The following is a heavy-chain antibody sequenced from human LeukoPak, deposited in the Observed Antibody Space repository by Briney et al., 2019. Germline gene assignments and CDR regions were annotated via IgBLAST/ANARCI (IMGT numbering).Heavy chain of an antibody. J-gene: IGHJ4*02. Sequence: ASVKVSCKASGYTFTGYYMHWVRQAPGQGLEWMGWINPNSGGTNYAQKFQGRVTMTRDTSISTAYMELSRLRSDDTAVYYCARGPHLLWFGELFDYWGQGTLVTVSS. V-gene: IGHV1-2*02. D-gene: IGHD3-10*01. CDR2: INPNSGGT. CDR1: GYTFTGYY. CDR3: ARGPHLLWFGELFDY.